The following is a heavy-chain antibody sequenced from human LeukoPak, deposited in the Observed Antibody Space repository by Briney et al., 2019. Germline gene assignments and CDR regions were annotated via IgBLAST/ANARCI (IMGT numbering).Heavy chain of an antibody. CDR1: GYTVRNNF. CDR2: LYSDGTT. D-gene: IGHD4-17*01. J-gene: IGHJ4*02. V-gene: IGHV3-66*02. Sequence: GGSLRLSCAASGYTVRNNFMSWVRQAPAKGLEWVSILYSDGTTLYSDSVKGRFSISRDNSKNTLYLHMSNLRTEDTAIYYCARGLNTVTQIMTYWGQGTLVTVSS. CDR3: ARGLNTVTQIMTY.